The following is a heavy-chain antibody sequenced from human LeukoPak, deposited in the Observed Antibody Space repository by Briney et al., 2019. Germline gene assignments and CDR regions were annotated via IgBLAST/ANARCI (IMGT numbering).Heavy chain of an antibody. Sequence: SETLSLTCTVSGGSISSYYWSWIRRPPGKGLEWIGYIYTSGSTNYSPSLKSRVTISVDTSKNQFSLKLSSVTAADTAVYYCARHGVNYDILTGYYTAYMDVWGKGTTVTVSS. CDR1: GGSISSYY. D-gene: IGHD3-9*01. J-gene: IGHJ6*03. V-gene: IGHV4-4*09. CDR2: IYTSGST. CDR3: ARHGVNYDILTGYYTAYMDV.